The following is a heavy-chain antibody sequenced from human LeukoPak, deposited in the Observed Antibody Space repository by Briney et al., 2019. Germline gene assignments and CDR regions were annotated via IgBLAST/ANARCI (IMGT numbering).Heavy chain of an antibody. D-gene: IGHD2-2*01. CDR3: ARGHGGYQDYMDV. V-gene: IGHV3-30*01. Sequence: PGRSLRLSCAASGFTFSSYAMHWVRQAPGKGLEWVAVISYDGSNKYYADSVKGRFTISRDNSKNTLYLLMNSLRAEDTAVYYCARGHGGYQDYMDVWGKGTTVTVSS. CDR1: GFTFSSYA. CDR2: ISYDGSNK. J-gene: IGHJ6*03.